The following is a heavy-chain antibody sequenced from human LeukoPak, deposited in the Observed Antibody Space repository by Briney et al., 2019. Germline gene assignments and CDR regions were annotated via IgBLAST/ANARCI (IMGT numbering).Heavy chain of an antibody. V-gene: IGHV5-51*01. CDR1: GYSFANSW. D-gene: IGHD2-21*01. CDR2: IYPGDSDT. J-gene: IGHJ5*02. CDR3: ARGEFWFDP. Sequence: GESLKISCKGFGYSFANSWIGWVRQMPGKGLEWMGMIYPGDSDTRYSPSFQGQVTISADKSITTAYLQWSSLKASDTAMYYCARGEFWFDPWGQGTLVTVSS.